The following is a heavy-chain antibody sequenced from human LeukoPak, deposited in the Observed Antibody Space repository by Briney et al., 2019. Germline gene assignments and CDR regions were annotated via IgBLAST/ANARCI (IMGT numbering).Heavy chain of an antibody. V-gene: IGHV4-59*01. Sequence: SETLSLTCPVSGGSIKDYYWAWIRQAPRGGLEWIGYISNSGTTDYNPSLKSRVTMSVDTSKNEFSLKLTSVTAADTAIYYCARVVRGAVTSNWFDPWGQGTLVTVSS. D-gene: IGHD4-17*01. CDR3: ARVVRGAVTSNWFDP. CDR1: GGSIKDYY. J-gene: IGHJ5*02. CDR2: ISNSGTT.